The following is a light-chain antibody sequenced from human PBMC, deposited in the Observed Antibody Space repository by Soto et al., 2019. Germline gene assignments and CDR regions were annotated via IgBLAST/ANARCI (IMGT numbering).Light chain of an antibody. CDR3: QQAHIFPLT. CDR1: QDVNTW. V-gene: IGKV1-12*01. J-gene: IGKJ4*01. Sequence: DIQMTQSPSSLSASVGDRVTITCRASQDVNTWLAWYQQKPGRAPNLLIFAASSLQSGVPSRFSGNVSGTHFTLSISSLQPEDFATYYCQQAHIFPLTFGGGTKVEIK. CDR2: AAS.